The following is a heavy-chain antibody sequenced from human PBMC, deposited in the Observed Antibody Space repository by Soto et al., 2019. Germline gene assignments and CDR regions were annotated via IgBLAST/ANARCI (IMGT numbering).Heavy chain of an antibody. CDR3: ARDNRLLEWQYDY. V-gene: IGHV4-34*01. CDR2: INHSGST. CDR1: GGSFSGYY. Sequence: SETLSLTCAVYGGSFSGYYWSWIRQPPGKGLEWIGEINHSGSTNYNPSLKSRVTISVDTSKNQFSLKLSSVTAAVTAVYYCARDNRLLEWQYDYWGQGTLVTVSS. D-gene: IGHD3-3*01. J-gene: IGHJ4*02.